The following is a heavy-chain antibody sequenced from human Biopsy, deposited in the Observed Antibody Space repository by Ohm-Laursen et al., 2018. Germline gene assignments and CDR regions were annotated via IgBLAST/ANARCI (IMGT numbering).Heavy chain of an antibody. Sequence: SLRLSCAATGFSFSSYGMHWVRQAPGKGMEWVAVLWYDGTNKYYADSVKGRFTISRDNSKNTLYLQMNSLRAEDTAMYYCARPTNARAGGAPFDIWGQGTMVTVSS. V-gene: IGHV3-33*01. CDR2: LWYDGTNK. D-gene: IGHD1-1*01. CDR3: ARPTNARAGGAPFDI. J-gene: IGHJ3*02. CDR1: GFSFSSYG.